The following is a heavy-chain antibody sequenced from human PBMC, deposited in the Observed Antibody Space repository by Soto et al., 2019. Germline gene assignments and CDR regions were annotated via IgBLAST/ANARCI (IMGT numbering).Heavy chain of an antibody. J-gene: IGHJ6*02. V-gene: IGHV1-46*01. CDR3: ARYHKAGSSSYDDDGMDV. CDR2: INPSGGST. Sequence: QVQLVQSGAEVNKPGASVKVSCKASGYTFTSYYMHWVRQAPGQGLEWMGIINPSGGSTSYAQKFQVRVTMTRDTSTSTVYMELSSLGAEATAVYYCARYHKAGSSSYDDDGMDVWGQGTKVTVSS. D-gene: IGHD6-6*01. CDR1: GYTFTSYY.